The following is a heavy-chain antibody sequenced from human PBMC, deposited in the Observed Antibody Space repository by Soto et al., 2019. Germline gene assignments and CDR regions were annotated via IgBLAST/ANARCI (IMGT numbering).Heavy chain of an antibody. CDR2: INPNSGGT. CDR3: ARGAGYDFWSGYCDY. J-gene: IGHJ4*02. CDR1: GYTFTGYY. Sequence: ASVKVSCKASGYTFTGYYMHWVRQAPGQGLEWMGWINPNSGGTNYAQKFQGWVTMTRDTSISTAYMELSRLRSDDTAVYYCARGAGYDFWSGYCDYWGQGTLVTVSS. V-gene: IGHV1-2*04. D-gene: IGHD3-3*01.